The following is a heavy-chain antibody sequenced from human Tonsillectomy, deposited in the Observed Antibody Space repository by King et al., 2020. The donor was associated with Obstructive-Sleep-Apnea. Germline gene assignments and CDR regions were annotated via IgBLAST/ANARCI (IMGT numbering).Heavy chain of an antibody. Sequence: QLVQSGGGVVQPGGSLRLSCAASGFTFINYGMHWFRQAPGKGLEWVAFIRYDGSHKYYADSVKGRFTISRDNAKNTLDLQMNSLRAEDTAMYYCAKGWGNYFDYWGQGTLVTVSS. D-gene: IGHD7-27*01. CDR1: GFTFINYG. CDR2: IRYDGSHK. CDR3: AKGWGNYFDY. V-gene: IGHV3-30*02. J-gene: IGHJ4*02.